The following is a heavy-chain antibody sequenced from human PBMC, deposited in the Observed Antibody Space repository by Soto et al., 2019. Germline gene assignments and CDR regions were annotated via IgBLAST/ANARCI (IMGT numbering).Heavy chain of an antibody. CDR1: GFTFGNFW. CDR3: ARHRENWDIHFDL. CDR2: INQGGSEK. V-gene: IGHV3-7*03. D-gene: IGHD7-27*01. J-gene: IGHJ4*01. Sequence: GGSLRLSCAASGFTFGNFWMSWVRQAPAKGLDWVANINQGGSEKNYVDSVKGRFTISRDNAEKSLYLLMHGLRVEDAALYYCARHRENWDIHFDLWGDGTLVTVSS.